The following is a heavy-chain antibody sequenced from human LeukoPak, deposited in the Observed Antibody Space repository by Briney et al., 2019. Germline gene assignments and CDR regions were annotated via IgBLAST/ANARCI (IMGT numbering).Heavy chain of an antibody. CDR1: GGSFSGYY. CDR2: INHSGST. D-gene: IGHD4-17*01. J-gene: IGHJ6*03. V-gene: IGHV4-34*01. Sequence: SETLSLTCAVYGGSFSGYYWSWIRQPPGKGLEWIGEINHSGSTNYNPSLKSRVTISVDTSKNQFSLKLSSVTAADTAVYYCYGTWDYYYYYMDVWGKGTTVTVSS. CDR3: YGTWDYYYYYMDV.